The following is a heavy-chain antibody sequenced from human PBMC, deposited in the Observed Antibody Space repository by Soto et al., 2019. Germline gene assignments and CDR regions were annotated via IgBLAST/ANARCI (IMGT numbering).Heavy chain of an antibody. CDR1: GFTFSDYY. CDR3: SRILSLRHFDY. Sequence: QVQLVESGGGLVKPGGSLRLSCAASGFTFSDYYMSWIRQAPGKGLEWVSYISSSSSYTNYAHPVKGRFTISRENAKKSLYLLMNSRRVEDAVVYYCSRILSLRHFDYWGQGTLVTVSS. CDR2: ISSSSSYT. J-gene: IGHJ4*02. D-gene: IGHD3-3*01. V-gene: IGHV3-11*05.